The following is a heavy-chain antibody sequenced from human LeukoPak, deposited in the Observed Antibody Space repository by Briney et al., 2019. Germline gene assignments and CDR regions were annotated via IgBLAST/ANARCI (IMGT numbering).Heavy chain of an antibody. CDR1: GFTFDDYA. Sequence: GGSLRLSCAASGFTFDDYAMHWVRQAPGKGLEWVSGISWNSGSIGYADSVKGRFTISRDNSKNTLYLQMNSLRAEDTAMYYCAKDPGDYGLTGWFDPWGQGTLVTVSS. CDR2: ISWNSGSI. V-gene: IGHV3-9*01. D-gene: IGHD4-17*01. J-gene: IGHJ5*02. CDR3: AKDPGDYGLTGWFDP.